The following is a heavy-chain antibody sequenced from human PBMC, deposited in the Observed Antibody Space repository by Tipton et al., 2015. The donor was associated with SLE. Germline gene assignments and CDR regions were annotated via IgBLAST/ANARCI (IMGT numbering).Heavy chain of an antibody. D-gene: IGHD5-24*01. J-gene: IGHJ2*01. CDR2: IYYSGST. CDR1: GGSISGHY. V-gene: IGHV4-59*11. CDR3: ARGGDGYTNYWYFDL. Sequence: LRLSCTVSGGSISGHYWSWIRQPPGKGLEWIAYIYYSGSTHYNPSLKSGVTISVHTSKNQFSLKLTSVTAADTAVYYCARGGDGYTNYWYFDLWGRGTLVTVSS.